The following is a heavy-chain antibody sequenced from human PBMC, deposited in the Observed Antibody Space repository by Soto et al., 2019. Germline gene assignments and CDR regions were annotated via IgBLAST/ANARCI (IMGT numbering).Heavy chain of an antibody. Sequence: PGGTLRLSCAASGFTFSSSGMHWVGQGPGKGLEWVAVISYDGSNKYYADSVKGRFTISRDNSKNTLYLQMNSLRAEDTAVYYCANQNPPTTVXTFALDYSRPGTLV. D-gene: IGHD4-17*01. CDR1: GFTFSSSG. J-gene: IGHJ4*02. CDR3: ANQNPPTTVXTFALDY. CDR2: ISYDGSNK. V-gene: IGHV3-30*18.